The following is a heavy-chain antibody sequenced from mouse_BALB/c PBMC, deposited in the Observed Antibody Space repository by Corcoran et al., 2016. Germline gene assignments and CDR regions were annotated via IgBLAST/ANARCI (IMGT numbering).Heavy chain of an antibody. CDR3: AREPYAMDY. CDR1: GYTFTNYG. J-gene: IGHJ4*01. Sequence: QIQLVQSGPELKKPGETVKISCKASGYTFTNYGMNWVKQAPGKGLKWMGWINTDTGQPTYAADFKGRFAFSLATSASTAYLKINNLKNEDTATYFCAREPYAMDYWGQGTSVTVSS. CDR2: INTDTGQP. V-gene: IGHV9-3-1*01.